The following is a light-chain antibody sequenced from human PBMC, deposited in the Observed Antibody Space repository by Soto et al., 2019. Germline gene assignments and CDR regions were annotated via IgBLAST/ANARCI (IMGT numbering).Light chain of an antibody. V-gene: IGLV1-44*01. CDR1: SSNIGGHT. CDR2: CNN. J-gene: IGLJ2*01. Sequence: QSVLTQPPSASGTPGQRVTISCSGSSSNIGGHTVDWYQQLPGTAPQLLIYCNNQRPSGVPDRFSGSKSGTSASLAISGLQSEDEADYYCAAWDDSMNGVVFGGGTKVTVL. CDR3: AAWDDSMNGVV.